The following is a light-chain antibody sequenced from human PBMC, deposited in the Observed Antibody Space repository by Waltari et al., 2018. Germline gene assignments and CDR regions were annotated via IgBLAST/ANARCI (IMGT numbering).Light chain of an antibody. CDR3: QQYSSYLPRT. CDR1: QSMSSW. V-gene: IGKV1-5*01. J-gene: IGKJ1*01. Sequence: DMQMTQSPSTLSASVGDRVTITCRASQSMSSWLAWYQQKPGKAPKLLIFDASSLESGVPSRFSGSGSGTEFTLTISSLQPDDFATYYCQQYSSYLPRTFGQGTRVEIK. CDR2: DAS.